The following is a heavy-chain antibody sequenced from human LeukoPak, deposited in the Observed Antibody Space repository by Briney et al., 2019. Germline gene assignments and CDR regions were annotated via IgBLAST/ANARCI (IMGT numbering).Heavy chain of an antibody. CDR3: ERSSLRDGYNWDYYGMDV. CDR2: ISSSSSYI. D-gene: IGHD5-24*01. Sequence: GGSLRLSRAASGFTFSSYSMNWVRQAPGKGLEWVSSISSSSSYIYYADSVKGRFTISRDNAKNSLYLQMNSLRAEDTAVYYCERSSLRDGYNWDYYGMDVWGQGTTVTVSS. V-gene: IGHV3-21*04. CDR1: GFTFSSYS. J-gene: IGHJ6*02.